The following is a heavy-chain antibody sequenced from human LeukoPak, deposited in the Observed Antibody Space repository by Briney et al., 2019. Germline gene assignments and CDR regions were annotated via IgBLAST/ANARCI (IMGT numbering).Heavy chain of an antibody. D-gene: IGHD6-19*01. V-gene: IGHV1-2*02. Sequence: ASVKVSCKASGYTFTAYYIHWLRQAPGQGPEWMGWIKPDSGSSHYAQKFQGRVTMTRDTSSNSAYMDLTRLKSDDTAVYYCARARVPIAVAGLYYFDYWGQDALDPVSS. CDR2: IKPDSGSS. J-gene: IGHJ4*02. CDR1: GYTFTAYY. CDR3: ARARVPIAVAGLYYFDY.